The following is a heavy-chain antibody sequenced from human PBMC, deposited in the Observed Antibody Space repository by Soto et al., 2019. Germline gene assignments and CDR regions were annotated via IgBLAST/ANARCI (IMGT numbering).Heavy chain of an antibody. CDR3: ARVTGWYFPDY. D-gene: IGHD6-19*01. CDR1: GYTFTSYA. J-gene: IGHJ4*02. CDR2: INAGNGNT. Sequence: QVQLVQSAAEEKKPGASVKVSCKASGYTFTSYAMHWVRQAPGQRLEWMGWINAGNGNTKYSQKFQGRVTITRDTSASTAYMELSSLRSEDTAVYYCARVTGWYFPDYWGQGTLVTVSS. V-gene: IGHV1-3*05.